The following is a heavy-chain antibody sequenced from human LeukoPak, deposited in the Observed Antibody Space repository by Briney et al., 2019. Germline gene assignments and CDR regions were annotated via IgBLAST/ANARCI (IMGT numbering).Heavy chain of an antibody. V-gene: IGHV3-30-3*01. CDR1: GFTFSSYA. Sequence: GGSLRLSCAASGFTFSSYAMHWVRQAPGKGLEWVAVISYDGSNKYYADSVKGRSTISRDNSKNTLYLQMNSLRAEDTAVYYCARDEGPYGEFDYWGQGTLVTVSS. D-gene: IGHD3-10*01. J-gene: IGHJ4*02. CDR3: ARDEGPYGEFDY. CDR2: ISYDGSNK.